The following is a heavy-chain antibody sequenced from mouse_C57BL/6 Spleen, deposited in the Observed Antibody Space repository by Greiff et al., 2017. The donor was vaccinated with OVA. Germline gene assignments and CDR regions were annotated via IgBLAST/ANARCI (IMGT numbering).Heavy chain of an antibody. CDR3: TTDGYYLYYFDY. J-gene: IGHJ2*01. CDR1: GFNIKDYY. Sequence: EVQLQQSGAELVRPGASVKLSCTASGFNIKDYYMHWVKQRPEQGLEWIGRIDPEDGDTEYAPKFQGKATMTADTSSDTAYLQLSSLTSEDTAVYYCTTDGYYLYYFDYWGQGTTLTVSS. CDR2: IDPEDGDT. D-gene: IGHD2-3*01. V-gene: IGHV14-1*01.